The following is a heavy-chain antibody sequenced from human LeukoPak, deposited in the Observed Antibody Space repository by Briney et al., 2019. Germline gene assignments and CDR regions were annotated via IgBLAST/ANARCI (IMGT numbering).Heavy chain of an antibody. V-gene: IGHV5-51*01. D-gene: IGHD4-17*01. Sequence: GESLKISCKGSGYSFTSYWIGWVRQMPGKGLEWMGIIYPGDSDTRYSPSFQGQVTISADKSISTASLQWSSLKASDTAMYYCARLSPGGGTVVAFVIWGQGKMVTVSS. CDR1: GYSFTSYW. CDR2: IYPGDSDT. CDR3: ARLSPGGGTVVAFVI. J-gene: IGHJ3*02.